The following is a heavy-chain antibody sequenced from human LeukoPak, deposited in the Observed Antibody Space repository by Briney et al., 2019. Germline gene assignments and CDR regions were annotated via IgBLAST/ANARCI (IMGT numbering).Heavy chain of an antibody. D-gene: IGHD3-10*01. CDR3: ARQETYYYGSGSPYYFDY. CDR1: GGSISSSSYY. CDR2: IYYSGST. Sequence: PSETLSLTCTVSGGSISSSSYYWGWIRQPPGKGLEWIGSIYYSGSTYYNPSLKSRVTISVDTSKNQFSLKLSSVTAADTAVYYCARQETYYYGSGSPYYFDYWGQGTLVTVSS. V-gene: IGHV4-39*07. J-gene: IGHJ4*02.